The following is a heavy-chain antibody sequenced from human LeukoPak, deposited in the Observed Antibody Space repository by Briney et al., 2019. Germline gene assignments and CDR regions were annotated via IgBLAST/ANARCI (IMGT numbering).Heavy chain of an antibody. J-gene: IGHJ4*02. CDR1: GFTFTDDF. Sequence: GGSLRLSCAASGFTFTDDFMGWIRQAPGKGRQWVSHISRLGDTIDYADSVRGRFTISRDNAKNSLYLQMNSLIADDTAVYFCARVRRGGDSRYFDYWGQGALVTVSS. V-gene: IGHV3-11*01. CDR3: ARVRRGGDSRYFDY. D-gene: IGHD2-21*02. CDR2: ISRLGDTI.